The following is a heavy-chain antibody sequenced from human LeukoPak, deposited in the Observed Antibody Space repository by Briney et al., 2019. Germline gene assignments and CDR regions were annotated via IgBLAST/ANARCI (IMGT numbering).Heavy chain of an antibody. CDR1: GFTFRSYS. J-gene: IGHJ4*02. D-gene: IGHD1-26*01. CDR3: ARVIGSYGDSAY. Sequence: AEARRLSCAASGFTFRSYSRNWLPQAQGKKLEWVSYISSTSSAIYYADSVKGRFTISRDNAKNSLYLQMNSLRAEDTAVYYCARVIGSYGDSAYWGQGTLVTVSS. CDR2: ISSTSSAI. V-gene: IGHV3-48*04.